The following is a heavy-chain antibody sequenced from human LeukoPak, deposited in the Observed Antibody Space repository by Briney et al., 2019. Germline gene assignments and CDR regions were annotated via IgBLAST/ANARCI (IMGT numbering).Heavy chain of an antibody. CDR1: GGSISSSNW. J-gene: IGHJ4*02. CDR3: VRDFMYNTACTGC. CDR2: IYHSGST. V-gene: IGHV4-4*02. D-gene: IGHD5-18*01. Sequence: SETLSLTCAVSGGSISSSNWWSWVRQPPGKGLEWIGEIYHSGSTNYNPSLKSRVTISVDKSKNQFSLKLSSVTAADTAVYYCVRDFMYNTACTGCWGQGTLVTVSS.